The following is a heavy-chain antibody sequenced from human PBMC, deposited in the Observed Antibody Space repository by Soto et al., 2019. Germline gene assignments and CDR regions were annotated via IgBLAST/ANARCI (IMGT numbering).Heavy chain of an antibody. CDR3: AKAQEASGNVNSYLDY. V-gene: IGHV3-23*01. Sequence: QPGGSLRLSCTTSGFTFSNYAMSWVRRAPGMGLEGVSVITGSGDVSYVTDRFKGRFTVSRDNSKNTLFLEMSSLRADDTAVYFCAKAQEASGNVNSYLDYWGQGIRVTVSS. J-gene: IGHJ4*02. CDR2: ITGSGDVS. CDR1: GFTFSNYA. D-gene: IGHD2-15*01.